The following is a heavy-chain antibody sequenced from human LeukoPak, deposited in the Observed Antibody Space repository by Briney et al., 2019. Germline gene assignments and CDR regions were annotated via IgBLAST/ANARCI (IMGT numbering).Heavy chain of an antibody. J-gene: IGHJ5*02. CDR1: GLTFDDYG. CDR2: INWNGGNT. V-gene: IGHV3-20*04. CDR3: ARTSDGNWFDP. Sequence: PGGSLRLSCAASGLTFDDYGMSWVRQGPGKGLEWVSGINWNGGNTGYADSVKGRFTFFRDNAKNPLYLEMDSLRVEDTALYYCARTSDGNWFDPWGQGTLVTVSS. D-gene: IGHD1-26*01.